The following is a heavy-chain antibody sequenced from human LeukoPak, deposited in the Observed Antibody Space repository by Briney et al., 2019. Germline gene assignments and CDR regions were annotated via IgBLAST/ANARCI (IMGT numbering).Heavy chain of an antibody. CDR2: IYHSGST. J-gene: IGHJ5*02. CDR3: ARVRITMVRTPFGWFDP. V-gene: IGHV4-38-2*02. Sequence: SETLSLTCTVSGYSISSGYYWGWIRQPPGKGLEWIGSIYHSGSTYYNPSLKSRVTISVDTSKNQFSLKLSSVTAADTAVYYCARVRITMVRTPFGWFDPWGQGTLVIVSS. D-gene: IGHD3-10*01. CDR1: GYSISSGYY.